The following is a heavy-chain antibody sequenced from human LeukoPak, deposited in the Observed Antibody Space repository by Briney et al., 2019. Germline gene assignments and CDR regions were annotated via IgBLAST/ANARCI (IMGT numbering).Heavy chain of an antibody. V-gene: IGHV3-30*04. D-gene: IGHD3-10*01. Sequence: PGGSLRLSCAASGFTFSSYAMYWVRQAPGKGLEWVAVISFDGNNKYYPDSVKGRFTISRDSSKNTLYLQMSSLKTEDTAVYYCARDLIPRELLVFELGYWGQGTRVTVSS. J-gene: IGHJ4*02. CDR1: GFTFSSYA. CDR2: ISFDGNNK. CDR3: ARDLIPRELLVFELGY.